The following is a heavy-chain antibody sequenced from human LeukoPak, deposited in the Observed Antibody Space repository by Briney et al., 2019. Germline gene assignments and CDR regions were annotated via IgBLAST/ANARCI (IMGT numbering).Heavy chain of an antibody. CDR1: GFTFSNSG. Sequence: PGGSLRLSCAASGFTFSNSGMHWVRQAPGKGLEWVAVISYDGSNKYYGDSVKGRFTISRDNSKTTLYLQINSLRVEDTAVYYCAKSRGSGIIPQVSDYWGQGALVTVSS. CDR2: ISYDGSNK. J-gene: IGHJ4*02. V-gene: IGHV3-30*18. CDR3: AKSRGSGIIPQVSDY. D-gene: IGHD3-10*01.